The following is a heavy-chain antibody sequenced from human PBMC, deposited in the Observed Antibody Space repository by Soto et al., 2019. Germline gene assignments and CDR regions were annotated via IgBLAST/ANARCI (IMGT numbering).Heavy chain of an antibody. D-gene: IGHD6-13*01. Sequence: SETLSLTCTVSGGSISSSSYYWGWIRQPPGKGREWIGSIYYSGSTSYNPSLKSRVTISVDTSKNQFSLKLSSVTAADTAVYYCARRNQQLKGGGAFDIWGQGTMVTVSS. CDR2: IYYSGST. CDR1: GGSISSSSYY. V-gene: IGHV4-39*01. J-gene: IGHJ3*02. CDR3: ARRNQQLKGGGAFDI.